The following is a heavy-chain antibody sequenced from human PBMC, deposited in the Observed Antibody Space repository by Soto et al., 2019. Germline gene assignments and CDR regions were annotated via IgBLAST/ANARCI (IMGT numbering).Heavy chain of an antibody. J-gene: IGHJ6*02. Sequence: SETLSLTCTVSGGSISSGGYYWSWIRQHPGKGLEWIGYIYYSGSTYYNPSLKSRVTISVDTSKNQFSLKLSSVTAADTAVYYCARAQGPRHYDFWSGYSYYGMDVWGQGTTVTV. CDR1: GGSISSGGYY. CDR3: ARAQGPRHYDFWSGYSYYGMDV. V-gene: IGHV4-31*03. CDR2: IYYSGST. D-gene: IGHD3-3*01.